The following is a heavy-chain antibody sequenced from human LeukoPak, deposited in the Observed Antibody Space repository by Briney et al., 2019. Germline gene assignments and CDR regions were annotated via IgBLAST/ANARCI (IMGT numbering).Heavy chain of an antibody. J-gene: IGHJ6*02. V-gene: IGHV1-18*01. CDR3: ARRYFDWVDDYYGMDV. Sequence: ASVNVSCKSSGYTFTSYGISWVRQAPGQGLEWMGWISAYNGNTNYAQKLQGRVIMTTDTSTSTAYMELRSLRSDDTAVYYCARRYFDWVDDYYGMDVWGQGTTVTVSS. CDR1: GYTFTSYG. CDR2: ISAYNGNT. D-gene: IGHD3-9*01.